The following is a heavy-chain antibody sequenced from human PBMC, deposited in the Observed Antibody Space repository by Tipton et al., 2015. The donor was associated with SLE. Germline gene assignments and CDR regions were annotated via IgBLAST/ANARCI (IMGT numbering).Heavy chain of an antibody. V-gene: IGHV1-69*01. CDR1: GGTFSSYA. CDR2: IVPMFGTI. J-gene: IGHJ4*02. CDR3: ARDPRYHYDNSGTLDY. Sequence: QSGAEVKKPGSSVKVSCKASGGTFSSYAISWVRQAPGQGLEWMGGIVPMFGTIHYAQKFQGRVTITADESTSTVYMELSSLRSDDTAVYYCARDPRYHYDNSGTLDYWGQGTLVTVSS. D-gene: IGHD3-22*01.